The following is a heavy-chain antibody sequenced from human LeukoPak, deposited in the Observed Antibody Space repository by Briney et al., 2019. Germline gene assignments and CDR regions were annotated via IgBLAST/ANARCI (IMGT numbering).Heavy chain of an antibody. Sequence: TGGSLRLSCAASGFTFSSYAMSWVRQAPGKGLEWVSATSGSGGSTYYADSVKGRFTISRDNSKNTLYLQMNSLRAEDTAVYYCAKKGSDNYYDSSGQFFDYWGQGTLVTVSS. CDR1: GFTFSSYA. V-gene: IGHV3-23*01. D-gene: IGHD3-22*01. J-gene: IGHJ4*02. CDR3: AKKGSDNYYDSSGQFFDY. CDR2: TSGSGGST.